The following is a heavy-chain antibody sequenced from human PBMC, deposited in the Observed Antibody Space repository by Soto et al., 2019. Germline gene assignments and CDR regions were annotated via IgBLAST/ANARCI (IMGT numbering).Heavy chain of an antibody. Sequence: PSETLSLTCTVSGRSVSSGSHFWSWIRQSPGKGLEWIGYIFDSERTNYNPSLKSRVIISQDMSKNQFFLNLRYATAADTAVYYCAREDINESFFDSWGPGILVTVSS. CDR3: AREDINESFFDS. CDR2: IFDSERT. CDR1: GRSVSSGSHF. D-gene: IGHD2-8*01. V-gene: IGHV4-61*01. J-gene: IGHJ4*02.